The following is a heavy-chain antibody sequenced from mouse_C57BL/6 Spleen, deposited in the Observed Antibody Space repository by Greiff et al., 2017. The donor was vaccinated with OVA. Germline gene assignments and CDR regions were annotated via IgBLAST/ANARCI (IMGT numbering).Heavy chain of an antibody. V-gene: IGHV5-6*02. Sequence: DVKLVESGGDLVKPGGSLKLSCAASGFTFSSYGMSWVRQTPDKRLEWVATISSGGSYTYYPDSVKGRFTISRDNAKNTLYLQMSRLKSEDTAMYYCPRRLRNAMDYWGQGTSVTVSS. CDR2: ISSGGSYT. J-gene: IGHJ4*01. D-gene: IGHD3-2*02. CDR1: GFTFSSYG. CDR3: PRRLRNAMDY.